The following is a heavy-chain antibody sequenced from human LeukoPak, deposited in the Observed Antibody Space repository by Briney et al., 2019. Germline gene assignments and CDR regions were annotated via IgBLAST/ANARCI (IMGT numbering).Heavy chain of an antibody. CDR3: AKARCGSECFYIMDV. CDR2: ISGSTGRT. V-gene: IGHV3-23*01. D-gene: IGHD3-16*01. J-gene: IGHJ6*02. Sequence: PGGSLRLSCAAYGFTSSNFAMNWLRQAPGKGLECVSSISGSTGRTYHADSVKGRFTISRDDSKNTVYLEMNNLRAEDTSLYFCAKARCGSECFYIMDVWGQGTMVTVSS. CDR1: GFTSSNFA.